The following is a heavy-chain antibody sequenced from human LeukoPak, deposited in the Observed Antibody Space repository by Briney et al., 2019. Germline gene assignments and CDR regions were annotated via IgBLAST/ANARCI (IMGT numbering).Heavy chain of an antibody. D-gene: IGHD3-22*01. CDR2: ISRSGSTR. V-gene: IGHV3-11*01. Sequence: GGSLRLSCAASGFTFSDYYMSWIRQAPGKGLEWVSHISRSGSTRYYADSLKGRFTISRDSAKNSLYLQMNSLRAEDTAVYYCARTAYYYDSSGCDDAFDIWGQGTMVTVSS. J-gene: IGHJ3*02. CDR1: GFTFSDYY. CDR3: ARTAYYYDSSGCDDAFDI.